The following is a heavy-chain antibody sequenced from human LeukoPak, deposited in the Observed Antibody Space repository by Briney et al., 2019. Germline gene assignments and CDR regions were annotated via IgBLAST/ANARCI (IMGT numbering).Heavy chain of an antibody. CDR1: GFTFSSYA. CDR3: AKGQRELLGATFDY. J-gene: IGHJ4*02. Sequence: GGSLRLPCAASGFTFSSYAMSWVRQAPGKGLEWFSAISGSGGSTYYAASVKGRFTISRDNSKNTLYLQMNSLRAEDTAVYYCAKGQRELLGATFDYWGQGTLVTVSS. CDR2: ISGSGGST. V-gene: IGHV3-23*01. D-gene: IGHD1-26*01.